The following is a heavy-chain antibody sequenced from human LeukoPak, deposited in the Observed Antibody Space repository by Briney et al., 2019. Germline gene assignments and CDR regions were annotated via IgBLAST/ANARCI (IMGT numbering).Heavy chain of an antibody. V-gene: IGHV1-18*01. CDR3: ARPRRAAAGPRYYYYYGMDV. Sequence: ASVKASSKAYGYTFTSYGISWVRQAPGQGLEWMGWISAYNGNTNYAQKFQGRVTMTTDTSTRTAYMELRSLRSDDTAVYYCARPRRAAAGPRYYYYYGMDVWGQGTTVTVPS. J-gene: IGHJ6*02. CDR1: GYTFTSYG. CDR2: ISAYNGNT. D-gene: IGHD6-13*01.